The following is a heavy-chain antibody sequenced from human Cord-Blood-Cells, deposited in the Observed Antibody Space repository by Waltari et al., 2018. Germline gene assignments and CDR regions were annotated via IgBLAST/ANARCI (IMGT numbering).Heavy chain of an antibody. D-gene: IGHD6-13*01. J-gene: IGHJ4*02. CDR2: TCYMSKWYN. V-gene: IGHV6-1*01. Sequence: QVQLQPSGPGRVKPSQTLPPPCPLSGDSVSSNSAASNSTRTSPSRCLEWLGRTCYMSKWYNDYAVSVKSRITITPDTSKNQFSLQLNSVTAEDTAVYYCARGRGIAAARGNYYFDYWGQGTLVTVSS. CDR1: GDSVSSNSAA. CDR3: ARGRGIAAARGNYYFDY.